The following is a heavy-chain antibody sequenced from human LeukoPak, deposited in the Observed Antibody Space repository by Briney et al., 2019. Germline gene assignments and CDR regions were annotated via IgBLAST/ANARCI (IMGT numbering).Heavy chain of an antibody. CDR1: GFTFAVYA. CDR3: VRDDDRPDNGLDY. V-gene: IGHV3-23*01. J-gene: IGHJ4*02. Sequence: PGGSLRLSCAASGFTFAVYAMSWVRQAPGKGLEWVSGISGSGGSTFYADSVKGRFTISRDNSKNTLYLQMNSLRAEDTAVYYCVRDDDRPDNGLDYWGQGTLVTVSS. CDR2: ISGSGGST. D-gene: IGHD3-22*01.